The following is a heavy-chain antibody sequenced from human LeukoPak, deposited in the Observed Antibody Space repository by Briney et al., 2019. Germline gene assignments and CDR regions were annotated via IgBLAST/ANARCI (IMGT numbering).Heavy chain of an antibody. V-gene: IGHV4-59*01. CDR2: IYYSGTT. D-gene: IGHD3-10*01. J-gene: IGHJ4*02. CDR3: ARVLRPMASRYYYDY. CDR1: GASINTYY. Sequence: SETLSLTCTVSGASINTYYWSWIRQPPGKGLEWIGCIYYSGTTSYNPSLKTRVTISIDTSKNQFSLKLSSVTAADTAVYYCARVLRPMASRYYYDYWGQGTLVTVSS.